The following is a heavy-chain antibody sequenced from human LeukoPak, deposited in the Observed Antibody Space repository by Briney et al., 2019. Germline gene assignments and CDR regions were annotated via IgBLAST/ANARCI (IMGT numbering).Heavy chain of an antibody. Sequence: PSETLSLTCIVSGGSMSGYYWSWIRQPLGKTLEWIGYISYSGTTKYNPSPKSRVTISVDTSKNQFSLKLSSVTAADTAVYYCATSPQYGGYLGQGTLVTVSS. CDR1: GGSMSGYY. CDR3: ATSPQYGGY. D-gene: IGHD4-23*01. V-gene: IGHV4-59*08. CDR2: ISYSGTT. J-gene: IGHJ4*02.